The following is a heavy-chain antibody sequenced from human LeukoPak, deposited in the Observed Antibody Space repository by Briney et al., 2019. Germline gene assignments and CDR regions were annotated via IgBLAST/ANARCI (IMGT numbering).Heavy chain of an antibody. V-gene: IGHV4-38-2*02. D-gene: IGHD7-27*01. CDR2: MYHSGST. Sequence: SETLSLTCSVSGYSISSAYYWGWIRQPPGKGLEWIGTMYHSGSTNYNPSLKSRATISVDTSKNQFSLKLSSVTAPDTAVYFCARGFRGDNFDYWGQGTLVTVSS. CDR1: GYSISSAYY. J-gene: IGHJ4*02. CDR3: ARGFRGDNFDY.